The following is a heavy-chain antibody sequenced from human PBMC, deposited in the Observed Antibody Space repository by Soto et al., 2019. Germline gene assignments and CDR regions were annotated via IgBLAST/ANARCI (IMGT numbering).Heavy chain of an antibody. D-gene: IGHD2-21*02. CDR1: GGIVRKDDYF. J-gene: IGHJ4*01. CDR2: ICDSGVT. CDR3: VRDLAHRDTGNF. V-gene: IGHV4-30-4*08. Sequence: PPETLSLPCSVSGGIVRKDDYFWSRLRPDKGKGLIGLGYICDSGVTSSTPARKGRVTLSLDRPNNQVSLKLRSVTAADTAVYFCVRDLAHRDTGNFWGQGTLVIGSA.